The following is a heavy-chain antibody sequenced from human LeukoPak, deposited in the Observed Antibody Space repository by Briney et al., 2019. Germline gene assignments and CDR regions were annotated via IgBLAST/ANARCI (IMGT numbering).Heavy chain of an antibody. V-gene: IGHV1-2*02. CDR1: GYTFIGYY. CDR3: ARAPALDY. J-gene: IGHJ4*02. CDR2: INPNSGGA. Sequence: ASVKVSCKAFGYTFIGYYLHWVRQAPGQGLEWMGWINPNSGGANYAQKFQGRVTMTRDTSISTAYMELSRLNSDDTAVYYCARAPALDYWGQGTLVTVSS.